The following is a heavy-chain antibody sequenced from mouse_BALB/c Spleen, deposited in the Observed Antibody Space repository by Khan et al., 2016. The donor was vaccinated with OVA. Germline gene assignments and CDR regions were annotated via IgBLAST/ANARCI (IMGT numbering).Heavy chain of an antibody. J-gene: IGHJ3*01. Sequence: VQLQQPGPELMKPGASVKISCKASGYSFTTYYMHWVKQSHGKSLEWIGYIDPFNGGNDYNQKFKGTATLTVDQSSSTAYMHISSPTSEDSAVYYCARGTFDYWGQGTLVTVSA. CDR2: IDPFNGGN. CDR1: GYSFTTYY. D-gene: IGHD3-3*01. CDR3: ARGTFDY. V-gene: IGHV1-34*01.